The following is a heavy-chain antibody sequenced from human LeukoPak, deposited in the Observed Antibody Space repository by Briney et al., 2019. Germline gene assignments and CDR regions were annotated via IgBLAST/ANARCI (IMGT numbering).Heavy chain of an antibody. CDR1: GFSVSNYW. J-gene: IGHJ4*02. V-gene: IGHV3-7*01. CDR3: ARDSDPPFDY. CDR2: IKQDGSEK. Sequence: PGGSLRLSCVASGFSVSNYWMRWVRQAPGKGLEWVANIKQDGSEKYYVDSVKGRFTISRDTANNSLYSQMDSLRAEDTAVYYCARDSDPPFDYWGQGTLVTVSS.